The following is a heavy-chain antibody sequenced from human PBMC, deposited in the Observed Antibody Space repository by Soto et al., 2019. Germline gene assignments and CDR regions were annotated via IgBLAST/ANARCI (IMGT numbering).Heavy chain of an antibody. CDR2: IIPIFGTA. Sequence: SVKVSCKASGGTFSSYGISWVRQAPGQGLEWMGGIIPIFGTANYAQKFQGRVTITADESTSTAYMELSSLRSEDTAVYYCAREKMRAYCGGDCIFDYWGQGTLVTVSS. J-gene: IGHJ4*02. D-gene: IGHD2-21*02. CDR1: GGTFSSYG. V-gene: IGHV1-69*13. CDR3: AREKMRAYCGGDCIFDY.